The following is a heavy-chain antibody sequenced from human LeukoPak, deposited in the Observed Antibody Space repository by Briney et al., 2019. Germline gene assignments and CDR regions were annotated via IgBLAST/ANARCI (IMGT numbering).Heavy chain of an antibody. Sequence: PGGSLRLSCAASGFTFSSYAMSWVRQAPGKGLEWVSAISGSGGSTYYADSVKGRFTISRDNSKNTLYLQMNSLRAEDTAVYYCAKPTYGILTGYLYYFDYWGQGTLVTVSS. CDR1: GFTFSSYA. J-gene: IGHJ4*02. CDR3: AKPTYGILTGYLYYFDY. D-gene: IGHD3-9*01. V-gene: IGHV3-23*01. CDR2: ISGSGGST.